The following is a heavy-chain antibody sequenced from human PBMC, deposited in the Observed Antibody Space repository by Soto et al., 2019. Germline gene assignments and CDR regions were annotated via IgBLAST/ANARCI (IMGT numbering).Heavy chain of an antibody. D-gene: IGHD5-12*01. J-gene: IGHJ6*02. CDR1: GGSISSGGYY. CDR2: IYYSGST. Sequence: QVQLQESGPGLVKPSQTLSLTCTVSGGSISSGGYYWSWIPQHPGKGLEWIGYIYYSGSTYYNPSLKSRVTISVDTSKNQFSLKLSSVTAADTAVYYCAASCVGCGGFNYYGMDLWGQGTTVTVSS. CDR3: AASCVGCGGFNYYGMDL. V-gene: IGHV4-31*03.